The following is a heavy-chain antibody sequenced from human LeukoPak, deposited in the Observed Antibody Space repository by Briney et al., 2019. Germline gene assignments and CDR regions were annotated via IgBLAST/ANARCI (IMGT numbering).Heavy chain of an antibody. Sequence: PSETLSLTCSVSGASITSFYWSWIRQSPGKGLEWIGYSYFSGSTHFNPSLKGGVTTSVDTSKNQLSLELASVTAADTAVYYCARDGYSSGRKSFYYYGMDVWGQGITVTVSS. CDR2: SYFSGST. D-gene: IGHD6-19*01. CDR1: GASITSFY. CDR3: ARDGYSSGRKSFYYYGMDV. V-gene: IGHV4-59*01. J-gene: IGHJ6*02.